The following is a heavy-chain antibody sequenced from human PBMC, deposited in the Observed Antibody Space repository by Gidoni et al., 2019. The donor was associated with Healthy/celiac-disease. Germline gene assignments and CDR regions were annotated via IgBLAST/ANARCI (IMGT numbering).Heavy chain of an antibody. CDR3: AREYYYDSSGYWGAFDI. D-gene: IGHD3-22*01. J-gene: IGHJ3*02. CDR2: IHPSGGST. CDR1: GYTFTSYY. V-gene: IGHV1-46*01. Sequence: QVPLVQSGAEVKKPGASVTVSCKASGYTFTSYYMHWVRQAPGQGLEWMGIIHPSGGSTSYAQKFQGRVTMTRDTSTSTVYMELSSLRSEDTAVYYCAREYYYDSSGYWGAFDIWGQGTMVTVSS.